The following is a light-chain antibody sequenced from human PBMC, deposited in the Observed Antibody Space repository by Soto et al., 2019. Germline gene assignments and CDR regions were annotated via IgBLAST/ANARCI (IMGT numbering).Light chain of an antibody. V-gene: IGKV3-15*01. J-gene: IGKJ2*01. CDR3: QQYENWPYT. Sequence: EIVMTQSPATVSLSPGERATLSCRASPGVSNTLAWYQQRPGQAPRLLIYGASIRAPGIPARFSGGGSGTEFTLTITSLQSEDFAVYYCQQYENWPYTFGQRTKLEIK. CDR1: PGVSNT. CDR2: GAS.